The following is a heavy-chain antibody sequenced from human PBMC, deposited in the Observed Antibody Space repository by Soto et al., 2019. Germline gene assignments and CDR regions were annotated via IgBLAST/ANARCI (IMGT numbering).Heavy chain of an antibody. CDR1: GGSLSSSTYY. Sequence: SETLSLTCTVSGGSLSSSTYYWGWIRQPPRKGLEWIGSICYSGSTYYNTSLRSRVTISVDTSKNQFSLKLSSVTAADAAVYYCARHRLLTPPVYWGQGTLVTVSS. J-gene: IGHJ4*02. D-gene: IGHD1-26*01. CDR2: ICYSGST. V-gene: IGHV4-39*01. CDR3: ARHRLLTPPVY.